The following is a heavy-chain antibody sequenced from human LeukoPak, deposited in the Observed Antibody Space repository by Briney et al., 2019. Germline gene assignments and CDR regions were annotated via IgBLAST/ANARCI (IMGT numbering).Heavy chain of an antibody. Sequence: PSGTLPLTCDVSGDFIRSSEWWSWVRQPPGKGLEWIGQFFLSGGPNYRPSLRSRVTISVDRSKSQFSLKMASVTAADTAIYYCARLYCSRTSCYYSNWGQGTLVTVSS. J-gene: IGHJ4*02. D-gene: IGHD2-2*01. CDR2: FFLSGGP. V-gene: IGHV4-4*02. CDR1: GDFIRSSEW. CDR3: ARLYCSRTSCYYSN.